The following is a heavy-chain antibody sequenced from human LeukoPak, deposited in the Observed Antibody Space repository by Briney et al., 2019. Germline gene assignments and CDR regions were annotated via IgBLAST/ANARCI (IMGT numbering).Heavy chain of an antibody. CDR2: ISTDSDSI. Sequence: GGSLRLSCAASGFTFSTYNMNWVSQAPGKGLEWVSYISTDSDSIYYPDSVKGRFTISRDNAKNSLYLQMNSLRDEDTAVYYCAIDAWDLPLDAFDIWGQGTMVTVSS. J-gene: IGHJ3*02. D-gene: IGHD1-26*01. V-gene: IGHV3-48*02. CDR3: AIDAWDLPLDAFDI. CDR1: GFTFSTYN.